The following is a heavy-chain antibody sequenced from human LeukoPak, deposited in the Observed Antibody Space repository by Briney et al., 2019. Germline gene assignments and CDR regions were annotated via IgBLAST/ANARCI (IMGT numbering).Heavy chain of an antibody. D-gene: IGHD5-12*01. J-gene: IGHJ4*02. CDR2: ISSSGSTI. Sequence: GGSLRLSCAASGVTFSDYYMSWIRQAPGKGLEWVSYISSSGSTIYYADSVKGRFTISRDNAKNSLYLQMNSLRAEDTAVYYCATTVGYSGYDLYFDYWGQGTLVTVSS. CDR3: ATTVGYSGYDLYFDY. V-gene: IGHV3-11*01. CDR1: GVTFSDYY.